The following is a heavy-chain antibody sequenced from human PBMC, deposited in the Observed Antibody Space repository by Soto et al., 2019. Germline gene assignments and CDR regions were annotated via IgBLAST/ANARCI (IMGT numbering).Heavy chain of an antibody. V-gene: IGHV3-21*01. CDR3: ARESYVETAMVPESYFDY. J-gene: IGHJ4*02. D-gene: IGHD5-18*01. CDR1: GFTFSSYS. CDR2: ISSSSSYI. Sequence: RRLSCAASGFTFSSYSMNWVRQAPGKGLEWVSSISSSSSYIYYADSVKGRFTISRDNGKNSLYLQMNSLRAEDTAVYYCARESYVETAMVPESYFDYWGQGTLVTVSS.